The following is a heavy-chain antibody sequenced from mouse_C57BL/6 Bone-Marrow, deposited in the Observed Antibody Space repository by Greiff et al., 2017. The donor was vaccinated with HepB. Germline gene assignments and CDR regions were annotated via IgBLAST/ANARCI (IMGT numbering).Heavy chain of an antibody. CDR1: GYTFTDYE. Sequence: VKLQESGAELVRPGASVTLSCKASGYTFTDYEMHWVKQTPVHGLEWIGAIDPETGGTAYNQKFKGKAILTADKSSSTAYMELRSLTSEDSAVYYCTRWGNSFAYWGQGTLVTVSA. V-gene: IGHV1-15*01. CDR3: TRWGNSFAY. J-gene: IGHJ3*01. CDR2: IDPETGGT.